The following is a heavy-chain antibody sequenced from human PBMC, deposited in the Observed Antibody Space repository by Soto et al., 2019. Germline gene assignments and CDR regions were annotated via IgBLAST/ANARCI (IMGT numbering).Heavy chain of an antibody. CDR2: INHSGST. CDR3: ARGGGYSFGFGYYYGMDV. J-gene: IGHJ6*02. V-gene: IGHV4-34*01. D-gene: IGHD5-18*01. CDR1: GGSFSGYY. Sequence: KTSETLSLTCDVYGGSFSGYYWSWIRQPPGKGLEWIGEINHSGSTNYNPSLKSRTTISAHTSKNQLSLKVSSVTAADTAVYYCARGGGYSFGFGYYYGMDVWGQGTTVT.